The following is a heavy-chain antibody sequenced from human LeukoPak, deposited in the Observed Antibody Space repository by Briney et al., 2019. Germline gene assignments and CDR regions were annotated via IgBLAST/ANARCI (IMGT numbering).Heavy chain of an antibody. D-gene: IGHD4-17*01. Sequence: SETLSLTCIVSGTFINNYYWTCMRQPPGRALECIGYIYYSGPTNSIPSLKSRVTISIDKSKNQFSLKLTSVTAADTAFYYCARVKDGDYGAFDIWGQGTMVTVSS. CDR2: IYYSGPT. CDR1: GTFINNYY. CDR3: ARVKDGDYGAFDI. J-gene: IGHJ3*02. V-gene: IGHV4-59*13.